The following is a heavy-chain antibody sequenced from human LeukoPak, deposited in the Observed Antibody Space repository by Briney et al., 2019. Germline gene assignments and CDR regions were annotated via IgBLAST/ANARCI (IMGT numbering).Heavy chain of an antibody. J-gene: IGHJ4*02. Sequence: GGSLRLSCAASGFSFSDHYMDWVRLAPGKGLEWVGRIRNKTNSYGTEYAASVKGRFTISRDDSKDSLYLQMNSLRSEDTALYYCTRVRLGASTRYFDYRAREPWSPSPQ. CDR3: TRVRLGASTRYFDY. V-gene: IGHV3-72*01. D-gene: IGHD1-26*01. CDR2: IRNKTNSYGT. CDR1: GFSFSDHY.